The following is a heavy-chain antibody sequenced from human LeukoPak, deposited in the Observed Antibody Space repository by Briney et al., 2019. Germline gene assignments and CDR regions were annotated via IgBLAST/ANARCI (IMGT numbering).Heavy chain of an antibody. Sequence: GGSLRLSCAASGFTFSSYAMSWVRQAPGKGLEWVSAISGSGGSTYYADSVKGRFTISRDNSKNTLYMQMNSLRAEDTAVYYCAKSRPPVPAATEHPQDGFDYWGQGTLATVSS. D-gene: IGHD2-2*01. CDR3: AKSRPPVPAATEHPQDGFDY. CDR2: ISGSGGST. V-gene: IGHV3-23*01. CDR1: GFTFSSYA. J-gene: IGHJ4*02.